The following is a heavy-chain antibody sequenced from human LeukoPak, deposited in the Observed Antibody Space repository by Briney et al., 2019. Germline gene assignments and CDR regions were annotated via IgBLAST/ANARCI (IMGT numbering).Heavy chain of an antibody. J-gene: IGHJ5*02. CDR2: INPNTGVT. CDR1: GYTFSGHY. D-gene: IGHD2-2*01. Sequence: VASVKVSCKASGYTFSGHYMHWVRQAPGQGLEWMGWINPNTGVTNYAQKFQGRVSMTRDTSISTAYMELSRLRSDDKAVYYCARESTIVVVPAALHNWFDPWGQGTLVTVSS. CDR3: ARESTIVVVPAALHNWFDP. V-gene: IGHV1-2*02.